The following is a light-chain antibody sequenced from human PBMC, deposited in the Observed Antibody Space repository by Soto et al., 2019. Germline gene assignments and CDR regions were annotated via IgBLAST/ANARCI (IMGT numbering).Light chain of an antibody. CDR1: QSISSN. CDR3: QQYNNWPRT. J-gene: IGKJ1*01. Sequence: EIVMTQSPATLSVSPGERATLSCRASQSISSNLAWYQREPGQAPRLLIYGASTRATGIPARFSGSGSGTELTLTISSLQSEDFAVYYCQQYNNWPRTFGQGTKVEIK. V-gene: IGKV3-15*01. CDR2: GAS.